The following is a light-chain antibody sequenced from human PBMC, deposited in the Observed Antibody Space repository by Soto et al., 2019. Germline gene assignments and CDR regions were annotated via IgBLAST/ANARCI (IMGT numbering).Light chain of an antibody. Sequence: EIVMTQSPATLSVSPGERATLSCRASQSVSSNLAWYQQKPGQAPRLLIYAVSTRATGIPDTFSGSGSGTDFTLTISRLEPEDFAVYFCQQYGRSPWTFGQGTKVDIK. CDR3: QQYGRSPWT. CDR1: QSVSSN. J-gene: IGKJ1*01. V-gene: IGKV3-20*01. CDR2: AVS.